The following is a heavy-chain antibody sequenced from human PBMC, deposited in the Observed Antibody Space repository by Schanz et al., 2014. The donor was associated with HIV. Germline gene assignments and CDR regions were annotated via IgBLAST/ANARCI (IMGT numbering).Heavy chain of an antibody. CDR2: MWYDESHK. D-gene: IGHD2-15*01. Sequence: QVQLVESGGGGVQPGRSLRLSCTASGFTFSSSGMHWVRQAPGKGLEWVAAMWYDESHKGYADSVKGRFTISRDNSKNTLYLQVNSLRAEDTAVYYCARGGIWEWDQPDFDYWGQGTLVTVSS. CDR1: GFTFSSSG. V-gene: IGHV3-33*01. J-gene: IGHJ4*02. CDR3: ARGGIWEWDQPDFDY.